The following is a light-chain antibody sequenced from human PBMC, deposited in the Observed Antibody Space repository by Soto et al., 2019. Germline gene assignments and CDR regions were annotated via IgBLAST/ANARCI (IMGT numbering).Light chain of an antibody. CDR2: GSY. CDR3: QQSYFIPWT. V-gene: IGKV1-39*01. CDR1: QSIKTY. J-gene: IGKJ1*01. Sequence: DVQMTQSPSSLSASVGDRVSITCRASQSIKTYLNWYQQKPGKDPKLLIYGSYNLQSGVPPRFSGTGSGTDFTLITSSLHPEDFATYFCQQSYFIPWTFGQGTKV.